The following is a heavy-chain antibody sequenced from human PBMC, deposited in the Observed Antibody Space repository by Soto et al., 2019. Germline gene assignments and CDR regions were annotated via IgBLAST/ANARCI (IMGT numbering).Heavy chain of an antibody. D-gene: IGHD3-10*01. CDR3: ARGPTYYYGSGSYYRPYYYYYGMDV. CDR1: GASISSSDYH. J-gene: IGHJ6*02. V-gene: IGHV4-39*01. CDR2: IYYSGNT. Sequence: PSETLSLTCTVSGASISSSDYHWGWIRQPPGKGLEWIGSIYYSGNTYYNPSLKSRVTMSVDTSKNQFSLKLNSVTAADTAVYYCARGPTYYYGSGSYYRPYYYYYGMDVWGQGTTVTV.